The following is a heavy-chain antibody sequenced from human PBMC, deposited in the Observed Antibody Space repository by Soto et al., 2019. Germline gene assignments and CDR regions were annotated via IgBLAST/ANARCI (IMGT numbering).Heavy chain of an antibody. V-gene: IGHV3-30-3*01. CDR2: ISYDGTNK. D-gene: IGHD3-22*01. CDR3: ARETVIIVTPPRTSPYGMDV. CDR1: GFPFSNYA. J-gene: IGHJ6*02. Sequence: QAGGSLRLSCAASGFPFSNYAIHWVRQAPGKGLEWVAVISYDGTNKYYADSVKGRITVSRDNSENTLFLQMNSLRAEDTAVYYCARETVIIVTPPRTSPYGMDVWGQGTTVTVSS.